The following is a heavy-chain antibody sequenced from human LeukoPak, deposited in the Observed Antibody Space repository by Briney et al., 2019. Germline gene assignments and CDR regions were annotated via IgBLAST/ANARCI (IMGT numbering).Heavy chain of an antibody. CDR2: ISWDGGST. Sequence: GGSLRLSCAASGFTFDDYAMHWVRQAPGKGLEWVSLISWDGGSTYYTDSVKGRFTISRDNSKNSLYLQMNSLRAEDTALYYCAKVDCSGGSCYSVGFAFDIWGQGTMVTVSS. CDR3: AKVDCSGGSCYSVGFAFDI. J-gene: IGHJ3*02. V-gene: IGHV3-43D*03. CDR1: GFTFDDYA. D-gene: IGHD2-15*01.